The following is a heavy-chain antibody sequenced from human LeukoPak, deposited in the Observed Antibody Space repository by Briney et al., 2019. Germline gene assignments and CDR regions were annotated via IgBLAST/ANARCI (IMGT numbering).Heavy chain of an antibody. CDR3: ARVWFGDQIGWFDP. CDR2: TYYRSKWYN. V-gene: IGHV6-1*01. D-gene: IGHD3-10*01. Sequence: SQTLSLTCAISGDSVSSKRVTWDWIRQSPSTGLEWLGRTYYRSKWYNDYAVSVKSRITINPDTSKNQFSLQLNSVTPEDTAVYYCARVWFGDQIGWFDPWGQGTLVTVSP. CDR1: GDSVSSKRVT. J-gene: IGHJ5*02.